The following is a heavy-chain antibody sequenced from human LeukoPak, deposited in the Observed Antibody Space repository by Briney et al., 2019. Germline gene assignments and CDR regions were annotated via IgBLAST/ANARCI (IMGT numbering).Heavy chain of an antibody. V-gene: IGHV3-21*01. CDR2: ISSGSSHI. CDR3: VRDFRTQLDGYSPPYHFDY. Sequence: GGSLRLSCAASGFIFSTHSMSWVRQSPGKGLEWVSSISSGSSHIYYADSMKGRFTISRDNARNSLFLQMNSLRAEDTAVYYCVRDFRTQLDGYSPPYHFDYWGQGALVTVSS. D-gene: IGHD5-24*01. CDR1: GFIFSTHS. J-gene: IGHJ4*02.